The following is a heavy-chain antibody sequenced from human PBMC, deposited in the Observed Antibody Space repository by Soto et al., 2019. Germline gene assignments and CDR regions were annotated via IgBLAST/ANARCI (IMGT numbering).Heavy chain of an antibody. CDR2: ISSSSSYI. Sequence: GSLRLSCAASGFTFSSYSMNWVRQAPGKGLEWVSSISSSSSYIYYADSVKGRFTISRDNAKNSLYLQMNSLRAEDTAVYYCARGDIGANDAFDIWGQGTMVTVSS. J-gene: IGHJ3*02. CDR3: ARGDIGANDAFDI. V-gene: IGHV3-21*01. D-gene: IGHD2-15*01. CDR1: GFTFSSYS.